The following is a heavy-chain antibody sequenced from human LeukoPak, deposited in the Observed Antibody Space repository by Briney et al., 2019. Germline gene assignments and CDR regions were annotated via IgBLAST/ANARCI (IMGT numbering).Heavy chain of an antibody. CDR3: ARIRGTAVAGTWFDP. J-gene: IGHJ5*02. V-gene: IGHV1-2*02. CDR1: GYTFTGYY. CDR2: INPNSGGT. D-gene: IGHD6-19*01. Sequence: GASVKVSCKASGYTFTGYYMHWVRQAPRQGLEWMGWINPNSGGTNYAQKFQGRVTMTRDTSISTAYMELSRLRSDDTAVYYCARIRGTAVAGTWFDPWGQGTLVTVSS.